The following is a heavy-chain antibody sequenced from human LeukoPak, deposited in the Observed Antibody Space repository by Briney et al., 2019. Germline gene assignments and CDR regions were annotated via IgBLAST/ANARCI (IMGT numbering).Heavy chain of an antibody. V-gene: IGHV1-69*13. Sequence: GASVKVSCKASGGTFSSYAISWVRQAPGQGLEWMGGIIPIFGTANYAQKFQGRVTITADESTSTAYMELSNLRSEDTAVYYCARRAYGRIAARAEDYWGQGTLVTVSS. CDR3: ARRAYGRIAARAEDY. CDR2: IIPIFGTA. J-gene: IGHJ4*02. D-gene: IGHD6-6*01. CDR1: GGTFSSYA.